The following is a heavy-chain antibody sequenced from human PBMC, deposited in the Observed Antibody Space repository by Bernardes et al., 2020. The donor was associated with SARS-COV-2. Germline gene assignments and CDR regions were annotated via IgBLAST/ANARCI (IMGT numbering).Heavy chain of an antibody. J-gene: IGHJ5*02. CDR1: GFTFSSSG. CDR3: ARVPDDSSGSAP. D-gene: IGHD3-22*01. V-gene: IGHV3-30*03. Sequence: GSLRLSCAAPGFTFSSSGMHWVRQAPGKGLEWVAVISYDGSNKYYADPVKGRFTISRDNSKNTLYLQMNSLRAEDTAVYYCARVPDDSSGSAPWGQGTLVTVSS. CDR2: ISYDGSNK.